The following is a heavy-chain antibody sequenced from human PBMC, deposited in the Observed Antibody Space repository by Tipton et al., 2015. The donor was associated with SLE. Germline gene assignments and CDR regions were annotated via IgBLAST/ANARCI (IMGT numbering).Heavy chain of an antibody. Sequence: QSGAEVKKPGASVKVSCKASGYTFTSYDINWVRQATGQGLEWMGWMNPNSGNTGYAQKFQGRVTMTRNTSISTAYMELSSLRSEDTAVYYCARGRSLQYYEFWSGYSYYFDYWGQGTLVTVSS. CDR3: ARGRSLQYYEFWSGYSYYFDY. CDR1: GYTFTSYD. V-gene: IGHV1-8*02. J-gene: IGHJ4*02. D-gene: IGHD3-3*01. CDR2: MNPNSGNT.